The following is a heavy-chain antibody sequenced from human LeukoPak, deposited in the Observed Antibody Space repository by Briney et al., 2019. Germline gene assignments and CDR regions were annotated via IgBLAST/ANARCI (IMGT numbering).Heavy chain of an antibody. CDR3: TRDGSTVVDYYYGMDV. CDR1: GFTFSSYW. D-gene: IGHD4-23*01. Sequence: PGGSLRLSCAASGFTFSSYWMSWFRQAPGKGLEWVGFIRSKAYGGTTEYAASVKGRFTISRDDSKSIAYLQMNSLKTEDTAVYYCTRDGSTVVDYYYGMDVWGQGTTVTVSS. J-gene: IGHJ6*02. CDR2: IRSKAYGGTT. V-gene: IGHV3-49*03.